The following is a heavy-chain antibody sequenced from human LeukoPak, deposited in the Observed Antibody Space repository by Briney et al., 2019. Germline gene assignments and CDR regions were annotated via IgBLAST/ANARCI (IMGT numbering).Heavy chain of an antibody. CDR2: IYPGDSDT. CDR1: GYIFTNYW. D-gene: IGHD4-17*01. J-gene: IGHJ6*02. V-gene: IGHV5-51*01. Sequence: GASLQISCKGAGYIFTNYWIGWGRPLPGKGVEGMGIIYPGDSDTRYSPSFQGQVTISADKSISTAYLQWSSLKASDTAMYYCARGYGAYYYGMDVWGQGTTVTVSS. CDR3: ARGYGAYYYGMDV.